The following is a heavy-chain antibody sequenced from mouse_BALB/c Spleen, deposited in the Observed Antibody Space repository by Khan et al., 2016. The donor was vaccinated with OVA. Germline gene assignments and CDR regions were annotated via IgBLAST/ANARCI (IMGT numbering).Heavy chain of an antibody. CDR1: GFSLTNYG. D-gene: IGHD2-10*01. V-gene: IGHV2-6-1*01. CDR2: IWSFGST. Sequence: VQLQESGPGLVAPSQSLSITCTTSGFSLTNYGVHWVRQPPGKGLEWLVFIWSFGSTTYNSALKSRLTISKDNSKSQVFLKMNSLQTDDTAMDFCARQPYYHYDIMDYWGQGTSVTVSS. CDR3: ARQPYYHYDIMDY. J-gene: IGHJ4*01.